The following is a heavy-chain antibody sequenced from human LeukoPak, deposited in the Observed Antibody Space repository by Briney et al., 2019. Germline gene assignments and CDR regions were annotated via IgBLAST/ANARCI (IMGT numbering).Heavy chain of an antibody. CDR2: IFYSGST. V-gene: IGHV4-59*02. CDR1: GGSVSSYY. Sequence: SETLSLTCTVSGGSVSSYYWSWIRQPPGKGLDWIGCIFYSGSTNYNPSLKSRVTISVDTSKNQFSLKLSSVTAADTAVYYCARAPPGFWSGLNWFDPWGQGTLVTVSA. D-gene: IGHD3-3*01. J-gene: IGHJ5*02. CDR3: ARAPPGFWSGLNWFDP.